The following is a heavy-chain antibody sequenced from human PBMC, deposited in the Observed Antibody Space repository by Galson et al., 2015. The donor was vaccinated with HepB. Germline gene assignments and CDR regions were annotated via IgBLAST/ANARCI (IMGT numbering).Heavy chain of an antibody. J-gene: IGHJ6*02. Sequence: SVKVSCKASGYTFTSYAMHWVRQAPGQRLEWMGWINVGSGNTKYSQKFQGRVTITTDTSASTAYMELSSLRSEDTAVYYRARDLAPNGDYIYGMDVWGQGTTVTVSS. CDR2: INVGSGNT. CDR1: GYTFTSYA. D-gene: IGHD4-17*01. CDR3: ARDLAPNGDYIYGMDV. V-gene: IGHV1-3*01.